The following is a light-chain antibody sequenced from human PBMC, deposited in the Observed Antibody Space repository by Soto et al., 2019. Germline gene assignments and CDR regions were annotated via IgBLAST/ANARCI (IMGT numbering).Light chain of an antibody. CDR3: QQYNNWPPT. Sequence: EIGLTHSPPTLSLSPLERATLSCRASQSVSSYLAWYQQKPGQAPRLLIYRASTRAAGLPDRFSGSGSGIEFTLTISSLQSEDFAVYYCQQYNNWPPTFGQGTRLEIK. CDR1: QSVSSY. V-gene: IGKV3-15*01. CDR2: RAS. J-gene: IGKJ5*01.